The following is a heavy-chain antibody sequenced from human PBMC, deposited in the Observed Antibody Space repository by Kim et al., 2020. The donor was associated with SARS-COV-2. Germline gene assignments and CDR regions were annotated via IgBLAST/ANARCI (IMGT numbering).Heavy chain of an antibody. J-gene: IGHJ4*02. CDR3: ARGTYYGLGTYVY. CDR2: INHTGNS. D-gene: IGHD3-10*01. CDR1: GGSFIGYS. V-gene: IGHV4-34*01. Sequence: SETLSLTCGVSGGSFIGYSWTWIRQAPGKGLDWIGEINHTGNSNYNPSLTSRVTISIDTSKNQLSLKLTSVTAADTAVYYCARGTYYGLGTYVYWGQGSLVTVSS.